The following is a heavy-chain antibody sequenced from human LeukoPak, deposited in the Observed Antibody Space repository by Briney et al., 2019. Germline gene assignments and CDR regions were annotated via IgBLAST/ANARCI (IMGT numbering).Heavy chain of an antibody. CDR2: INHSGST. J-gene: IGHJ4*02. CDR1: GGSFSGYY. Sequence: SETLSLTCAVYGGSFSGYYWSWIRQPPGKGLEWIGAINHSGSTNYNPSLKSRVTISVDTSKNQFSLKLSSVTAADTAVYYCARPIRIAVAGRSYGGWGQGTLVTVSS. D-gene: IGHD6-19*01. V-gene: IGHV4-34*01. CDR3: ARPIRIAVAGRSYGG.